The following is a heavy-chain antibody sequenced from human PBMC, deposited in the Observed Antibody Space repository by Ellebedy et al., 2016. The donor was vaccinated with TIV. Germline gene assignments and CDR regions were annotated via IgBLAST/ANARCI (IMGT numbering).Heavy chain of an antibody. CDR1: GFSFRSYW. V-gene: IGHV3-7*01. D-gene: IGHD4-17*01. CDR3: ATDGSYGDYRSPTHALQI. J-gene: IGHJ3*02. Sequence: GGSLRLSCEASGFSFRSYWMTWVRQAPGKGLEWVANINQDGIEKYYVDSVKGGFTISRENAKNSLYLQMSSLRVEDTAVFYCATDGSYGDYRSPTHALQIWGQGTMVTVSS. CDR2: INQDGIEK.